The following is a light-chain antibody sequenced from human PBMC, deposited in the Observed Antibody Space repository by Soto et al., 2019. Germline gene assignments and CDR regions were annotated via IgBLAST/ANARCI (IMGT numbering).Light chain of an antibody. V-gene: IGLV2-14*01. CDR1: SSDVGGYNY. Sequence: QSVLTQPASVSGSPGQYITISCTATSSDVGGYNYVSWYQQHPGKTPKLLIFEVSNRPSGVSNRLSGSKSGNTASLTISGLQAEDEADYYCSASTGSSTYVFGTGSKVTVL. CDR2: EVS. CDR3: SASTGSSTYV. J-gene: IGLJ1*01.